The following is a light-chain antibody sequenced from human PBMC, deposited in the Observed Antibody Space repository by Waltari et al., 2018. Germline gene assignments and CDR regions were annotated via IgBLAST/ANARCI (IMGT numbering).Light chain of an antibody. CDR3: QQYNSSPLT. Sequence: DVQMTQSPSTLSAFVGDRVTITCRASQSITNYLAWYQQKPGKAPNLLIYKASNSESGVPSRFSGSGSGTEFTLTISSLQPDDTATYYCQQYNSSPLTFGGGTKVGIK. CDR1: QSITNY. J-gene: IGKJ4*01. V-gene: IGKV1-5*03. CDR2: KAS.